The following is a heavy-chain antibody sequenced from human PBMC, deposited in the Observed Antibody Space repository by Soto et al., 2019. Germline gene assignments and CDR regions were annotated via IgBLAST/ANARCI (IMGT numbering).Heavy chain of an antibody. V-gene: IGHV4-61*01. CDR1: GGSVSSGSYS. CDR3: Y. J-gene: IGHJ4*02. Sequence: SETLSLTCTVSGGSVSSGSYSWSWIRQPPGKGLGWIGYISYSGTSGTNNYNPSLESRVTISVDTSKNQFSLKLRSVTAADTAGVFDYWGQGTLVTVSS. D-gene: IGHD3-16*01. CDR2: ISYSGTSGTN.